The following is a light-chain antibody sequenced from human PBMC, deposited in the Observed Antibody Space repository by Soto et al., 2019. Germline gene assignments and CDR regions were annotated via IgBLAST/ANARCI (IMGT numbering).Light chain of an antibody. V-gene: IGLV2-14*03. CDR1: SSDVGSYNY. CDR2: DVS. CDR3: SSYISSGSVV. J-gene: IGLJ2*01. Sequence: QSALTQPASVSGSPGQSITISCLGTSSDVGSYNYVSWYQQHPGKAPKLMIYDVSNRPSGVSNRFSGSKSGNTASLTISGLQAEDEADYYCSSYISSGSVVFGGGTKVTVL.